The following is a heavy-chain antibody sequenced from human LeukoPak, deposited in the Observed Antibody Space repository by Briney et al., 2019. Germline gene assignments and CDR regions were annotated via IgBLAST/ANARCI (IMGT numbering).Heavy chain of an antibody. D-gene: IGHD2-2*01. CDR2: IYSGGST. V-gene: IGHV3-53*01. CDR1: GFTVSSNY. CDR3: ARPSDIVVVPAAKGGEYYYYGMDV. J-gene: IGHJ6*02. Sequence: GGSLRLSCAASGFTVSSNYMSWVRQAPGKGLEWVPVIYSGGSTYYADSVKGRFTISRDNSKNTLYLQMNSLRAEDTAVYYCARPSDIVVVPAAKGGEYYYYGMDVWGQGTTVTVSS.